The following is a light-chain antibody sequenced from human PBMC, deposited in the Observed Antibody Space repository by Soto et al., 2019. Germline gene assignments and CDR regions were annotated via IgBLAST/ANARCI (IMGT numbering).Light chain of an antibody. J-gene: IGKJ5*01. CDR2: DAS. V-gene: IGKV3-11*01. CDR1: QSVINNY. Sequence: EIVLTQSPGTLSLSPGEIATLSCRASQSVINNYLAWYQQKPGQAPRLLIYDASTRAPGIPARFSGSGSGTDFTLTISSLEPDDFAVYYCQQRSSWPRITFGQGTRLEIK. CDR3: QQRSSWPRIT.